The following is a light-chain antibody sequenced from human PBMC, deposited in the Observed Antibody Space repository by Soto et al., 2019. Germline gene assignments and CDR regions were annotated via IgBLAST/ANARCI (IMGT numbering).Light chain of an antibody. J-gene: IGLJ1*01. Sequence: QSVLTQPASVSGSPGQSITISCTGTSSDVGGYNYVSWYQQHPGKAPKLMIYEVSNRPSGVSNRFSGCKSGNTASLTISGLQAEDEADYYCSSYTSSSTLVVFGTGTKVTVL. V-gene: IGLV2-14*01. CDR3: SSYTSSSTLVV. CDR1: SSDVGGYNY. CDR2: EVS.